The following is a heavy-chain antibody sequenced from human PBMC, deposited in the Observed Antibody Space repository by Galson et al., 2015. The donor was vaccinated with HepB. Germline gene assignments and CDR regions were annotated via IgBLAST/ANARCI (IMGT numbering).Heavy chain of an antibody. CDR1: GYTLTELS. Sequence: SVKVSCKVSGYTLTELSMHWVRQAPGKGLEWMGGFDPEDGETIYAQKFQGRVTITADESTSTAYMELSSLRSEDTAVYYCATKDDSSGYYYGWFDPWGQGTLVTVSS. J-gene: IGHJ5*02. V-gene: IGHV1-24*01. CDR2: FDPEDGET. D-gene: IGHD3-22*01. CDR3: ATKDDSSGYYYGWFDP.